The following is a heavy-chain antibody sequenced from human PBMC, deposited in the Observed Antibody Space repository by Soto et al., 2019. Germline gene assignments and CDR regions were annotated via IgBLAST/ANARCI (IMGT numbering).Heavy chain of an antibody. J-gene: IGHJ4*02. V-gene: IGHV3-30*18. D-gene: IGHD2-2*01. CDR3: AKDGGPVYCNSPGCSAKHFDY. CDR2: ISYDGDNE. Sequence: QVQLVESGGGVVQPGRSLRLSCAASGFTFSNYGMHWVRQAPGKGLVWVAIISYDGDNEYYADSVRGRFTISRDNSKNTLYLQTSSLRHEDTAVYYCAKDGGPVYCNSPGCSAKHFDYWGQGTLVTVSS. CDR1: GFTFSNYG.